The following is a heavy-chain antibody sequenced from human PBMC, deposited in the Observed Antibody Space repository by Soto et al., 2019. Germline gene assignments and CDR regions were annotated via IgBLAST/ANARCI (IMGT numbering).Heavy chain of an antibody. CDR3: ARGGISHWAYFYYMDV. CDR1: GGSLSDYF. V-gene: IGHV4-34*01. J-gene: IGHJ6*03. D-gene: IGHD2-21*01. CDR2: INHLGSI. Sequence: ETLSLTCVVSGGSLSDYFWSWIRQPPGMALEWIGEINHLGSINYNPSLKSRVTMSVDTSKNQFSLTLNSVTAADTATYYCARGGISHWAYFYYMDVWDRETTVTVSS.